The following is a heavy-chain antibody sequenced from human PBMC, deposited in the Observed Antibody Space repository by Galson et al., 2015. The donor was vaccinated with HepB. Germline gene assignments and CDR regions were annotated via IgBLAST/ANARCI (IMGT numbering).Heavy chain of an antibody. CDR3: ARDYDPGARPLWYFDL. CDR1: RFTFSSYW. CDR2: INQDGSEK. Sequence: SLRLSCAASRFTFSSYWMNWVRQAPGKGLEWVANINQDGSEKYYMDSVKGRFTISRDNAKNSPYLQMNSLRAEDTAVYYCARDYDPGARPLWYFDLWGRGTLVTVSP. V-gene: IGHV3-7*01. D-gene: IGHD3-3*01. J-gene: IGHJ2*01.